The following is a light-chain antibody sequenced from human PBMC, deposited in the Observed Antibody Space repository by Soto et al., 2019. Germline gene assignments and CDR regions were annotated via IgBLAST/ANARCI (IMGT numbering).Light chain of an antibody. V-gene: IGLV1-40*01. CDR2: GNS. Sequence: QTVVTQPPSVSGAPGQRVTISCTGSSCNIGAGYDVHWYQQLPGTAPKLLIYGNSNRPSGVPDRFSGSKSGTSASLAITGLQAEDEADYYCQSYDSSLSGVVFCGGTKLTVL. CDR1: SCNIGAGYD. J-gene: IGLJ2*01. CDR3: QSYDSSLSGVV.